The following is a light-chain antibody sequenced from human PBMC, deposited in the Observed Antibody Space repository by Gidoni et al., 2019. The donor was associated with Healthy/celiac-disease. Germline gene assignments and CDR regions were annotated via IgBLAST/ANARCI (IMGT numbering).Light chain of an antibody. CDR2: AAS. CDR3: QQSYSTPFT. J-gene: IGKJ3*01. Sequence: DIQMTQSPSSLSASVGDRVTITCRASQSISSYLNWDQQKPGKAPKLLIYAASSLQSGVPSRFSGSGSGTDFTLTISSLQPEDFATYYCQQSYSTPFTFGPGTKLDIK. V-gene: IGKV1-39*01. CDR1: QSISSY.